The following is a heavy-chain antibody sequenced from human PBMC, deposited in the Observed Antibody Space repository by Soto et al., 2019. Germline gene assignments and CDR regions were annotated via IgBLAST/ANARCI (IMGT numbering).Heavy chain of an antibody. D-gene: IGHD2-15*01. J-gene: IGHJ4*02. CDR2: IYYSGST. Sequence: SETLSLTCTVSGGSISSSSYYWGWIRQPPGKGLEWIGSIYYSGSTYYNPSLKSRVTISVDTSKNQFSLKLSSVTAADTAVYYCARVVAAIVDYWGQGTLVTVSS. CDR1: GGSISSSSYY. V-gene: IGHV4-39*01. CDR3: ARVVAAIVDY.